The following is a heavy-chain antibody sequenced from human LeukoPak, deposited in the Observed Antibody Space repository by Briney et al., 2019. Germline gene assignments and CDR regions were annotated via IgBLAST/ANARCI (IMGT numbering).Heavy chain of an antibody. J-gene: IGHJ4*02. CDR3: ARDGAAAGFDY. Sequence: SETLSLTRTVSGGSISSSSYYWGWIRQPPGKGLEWIGSIYYSGSTYYNPSLKSRVTISVDTSKNQFSLKLSSVTAADTAVYYCARDGAAAGFDYWGQGTLVTVSS. D-gene: IGHD6-13*01. V-gene: IGHV4-39*02. CDR1: GGSISSSSYY. CDR2: IYYSGST.